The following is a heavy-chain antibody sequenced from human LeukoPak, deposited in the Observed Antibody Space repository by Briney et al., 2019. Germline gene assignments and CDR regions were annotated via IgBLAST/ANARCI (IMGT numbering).Heavy chain of an antibody. Sequence: GGSLRLSCAASGFTFSSYSMNWVRQAPGKGLEWVSSISSSNSYVYYADSMKGRFTISRDNAKNSLYLKMNSLRAEDTAVYYCARGTLSRFDYWGQGTLVTVSS. CDR1: GFTFSSYS. V-gene: IGHV3-21*01. J-gene: IGHJ4*02. CDR2: ISSSNSYV. CDR3: ARGTLSRFDY.